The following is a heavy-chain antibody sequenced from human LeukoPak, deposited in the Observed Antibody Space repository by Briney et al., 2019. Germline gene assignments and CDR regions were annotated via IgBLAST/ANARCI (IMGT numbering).Heavy chain of an antibody. V-gene: IGHV3-49*03. Sequence: GGSLRLSCTASGFTYEERAMSRFRQAPGKGLEWVGFIRSKTYGGTTEYVASVKGRFTISRDDSKSIAYLQMNSLKTEDTAVYYCTRVPGYSYGYGTCDIWGQGTMVTVSS. D-gene: IGHD5-18*01. J-gene: IGHJ3*02. CDR3: TRVPGYSYGYGTCDI. CDR2: IRSKTYGGTT. CDR1: GFTYEERA.